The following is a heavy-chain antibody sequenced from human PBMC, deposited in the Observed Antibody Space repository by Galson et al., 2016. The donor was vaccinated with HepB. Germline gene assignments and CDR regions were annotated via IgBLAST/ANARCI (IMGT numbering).Heavy chain of an antibody. Sequence: SLRLSCAASGFTFSSYAMNWVRQAPGKGLQWVSGISGGGVSTNYADYVKGRFTISRDNSKNTLYLQMNSLRAEDTAVYYCAKGRYCGGDCYSSDYRGQGTLVTVSS. CDR1: GFTFSSYA. D-gene: IGHD2-21*02. CDR2: ISGGGVST. V-gene: IGHV3-23*01. CDR3: AKGRYCGGDCYSSDY. J-gene: IGHJ4*02.